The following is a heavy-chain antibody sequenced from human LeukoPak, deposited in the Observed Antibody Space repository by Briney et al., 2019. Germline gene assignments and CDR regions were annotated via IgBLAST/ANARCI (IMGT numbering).Heavy chain of an antibody. D-gene: IGHD1-7*01. CDR3: ARDAVISGTPFYFDH. CDR1: GFIFETYS. CDR2: ISGGGSHI. J-gene: IGHJ4*02. V-gene: IGHV3-48*01. Sequence: GGSLRLSCTASGFIFETYSMNWVRQSPGKGVQWVSYISGGGSHIYYADSVRGRFTISRDDAKNSLYLQMGSLRADDTAVYYCARDAVISGTPFYFDHWGQGALVTVSS.